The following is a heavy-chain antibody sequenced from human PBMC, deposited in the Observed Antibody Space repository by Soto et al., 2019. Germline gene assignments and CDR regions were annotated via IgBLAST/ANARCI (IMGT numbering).Heavy chain of an antibody. V-gene: IGHV2-5*02. CDR1: GFSLSTSGVG. CDR3: AHRLERWSNFDY. Sequence: QITLKESGPTLVKPTQPLTLTCTFSGFSLSTSGVGVGWIRQPPGKALEWLALIYWDDDKRYSPSLKSRLTITKDTSNNQVVLTMTNMDPVDTATYYCAHRLERWSNFDYWGQGTLVTVSS. CDR2: IYWDDDK. J-gene: IGHJ4*02. D-gene: IGHD2-15*01.